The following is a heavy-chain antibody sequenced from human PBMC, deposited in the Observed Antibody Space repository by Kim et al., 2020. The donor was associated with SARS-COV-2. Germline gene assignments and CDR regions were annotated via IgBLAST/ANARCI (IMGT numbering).Heavy chain of an antibody. Sequence: GGSLRLSCAASGFTFSSYWMHWVRQAPGKGLVWVSRINSDGSNTNYADSVKGRFTISRDNAKNTLYLQMNSLRAEDTAVYYCARDTPTYYYASGRTNWFDPWGQGTLVTVSS. CDR3: ARDTPTYYYASGRTNWFDP. D-gene: IGHD3-10*01. J-gene: IGHJ5*02. CDR1: GFTFSSYW. CDR2: INSDGSNT. V-gene: IGHV3-74*01.